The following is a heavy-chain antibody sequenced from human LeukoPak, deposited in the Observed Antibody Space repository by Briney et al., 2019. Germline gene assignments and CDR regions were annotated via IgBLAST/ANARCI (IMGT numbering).Heavy chain of an antibody. V-gene: IGHV3-7*03. CDR1: GFTFSRHW. CDR3: ATPLDYYDRSDSHQGGD. J-gene: IGHJ4*02. CDR2: IKHDGREK. D-gene: IGHD3-22*01. Sequence: GGSLRLSCAASGFTFSRHWMTWVRQAPGKGLEWVANIKHDGREKNYVDSVKGRFTISRDNAKNSLYLQMNSLRAEDTAVYYCATPLDYYDRSDSHQGGDWGQGTLVTVSS.